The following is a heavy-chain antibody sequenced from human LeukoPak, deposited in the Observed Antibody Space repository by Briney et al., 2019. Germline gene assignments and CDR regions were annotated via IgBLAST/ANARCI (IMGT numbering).Heavy chain of an antibody. Sequence: GESLKISCKGSGYSFTSYWIGWVRQMPGKGLEWMGIIYPGDSDTRYSPSFQGQVTISADKSISTAYLQWSSLKASDTAMYYCARGGGAYCSSTSCYGHWFDPWGQGTLVTVSS. D-gene: IGHD2-2*01. CDR3: ARGGGAYCSSTSCYGHWFDP. J-gene: IGHJ5*02. V-gene: IGHV5-51*01. CDR2: IYPGDSDT. CDR1: GYSFTSYW.